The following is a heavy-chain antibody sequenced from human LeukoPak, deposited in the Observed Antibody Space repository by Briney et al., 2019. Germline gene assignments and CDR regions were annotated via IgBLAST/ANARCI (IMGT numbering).Heavy chain of an antibody. CDR1: GYSFTTFY. CDR2: IHPRSGGT. D-gene: IGHD3-10*01. V-gene: IGHV1-2*02. CDR3: ARDGEYGTGSYYRGSFDY. Sequence: ASVTVSCTSSGYSFTTFYIHWVRQAPGQGLEWMGWIHPRSGGTRYAQKFQGRVTMARDTSISTVYMDLSSLGSDDTAVYYCARDGEYGTGSYYRGSFDYWGQGILVTVSS. J-gene: IGHJ4*02.